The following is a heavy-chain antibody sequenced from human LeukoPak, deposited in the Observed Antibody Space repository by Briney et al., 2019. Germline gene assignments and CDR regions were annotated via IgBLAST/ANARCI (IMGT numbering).Heavy chain of an antibody. CDR3: ARDHYRAATGSDY. CDR2: INWNGGIT. D-gene: IGHD6-13*01. Sequence: GGSLRLSCAASGFTFDAYGMSWVRQAPGKGLEWVSGINWNGGITGYADSVKGRFTISRDNAKNSLYLQMNSLRAEDTALYCARDHYRAATGSDYWGQGTLVTVSS. J-gene: IGHJ4*02. V-gene: IGHV3-20*01. CDR1: GFTFDAYG.